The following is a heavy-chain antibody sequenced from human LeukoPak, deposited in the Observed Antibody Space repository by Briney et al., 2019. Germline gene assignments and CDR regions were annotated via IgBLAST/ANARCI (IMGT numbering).Heavy chain of an antibody. CDR3: ARVSITMIVVVPDDAFDI. D-gene: IGHD3-22*01. CDR2: ISAYNGNT. CDR1: GGTFSSNA. V-gene: IGHV1-18*01. J-gene: IGHJ3*02. Sequence: ASVKVSCKASGGTFSSNAITWVRQAPGQGLEWMGWISAYNGNTNYAQKLQGRVTMTTDTSTSTAYMELRSLRSDDTAVYYCARVSITMIVVVPDDAFDIWGQGTMVTVSS.